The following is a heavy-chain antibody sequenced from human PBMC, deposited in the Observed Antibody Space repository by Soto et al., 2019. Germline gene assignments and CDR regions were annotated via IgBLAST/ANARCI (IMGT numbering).Heavy chain of an antibody. V-gene: IGHV3-30-3*01. CDR3: ARDGTTPGLQEHLPHYYYYGMGV. Sequence: GGSVRLSCAASGFTCSRYAMHWVRQATGKWLESMSFISYDGSTKSYADSVKGRFTISRDISKNTLYLQMNSLRAEDTSWYYFARDGTTPGLQEHLPHYYYYGMGVGGQGTTVTGSS. J-gene: IGHJ6*02. CDR1: GFTCSRYA. D-gene: IGHD4-4*01. CDR2: ISYDGSTK.